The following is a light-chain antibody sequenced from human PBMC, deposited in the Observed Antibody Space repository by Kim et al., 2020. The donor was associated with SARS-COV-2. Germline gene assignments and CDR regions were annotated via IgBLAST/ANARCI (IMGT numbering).Light chain of an antibody. Sequence: SPGDSATLSCRASQSVSSSYLAWYQQKPGQAPRLLIYGASSRATGIPDRFSGSGSGTDFTLTISRLEPEDFAVYYCQQYGSSPLTFGGGTKVDIK. J-gene: IGKJ4*01. CDR1: QSVSSSY. V-gene: IGKV3-20*01. CDR3: QQYGSSPLT. CDR2: GAS.